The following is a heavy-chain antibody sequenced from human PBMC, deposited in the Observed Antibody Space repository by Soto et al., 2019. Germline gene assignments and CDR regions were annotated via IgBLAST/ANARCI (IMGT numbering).Heavy chain of an antibody. Sequence: QLQLQESGPRLVKPSDTLSLICDVSGDSIISSTYYWGWIRQPPGKGLEWLASIYYSGAAYYNPSLRSRVSISVDTSNHRFSLALTSLTAADTAVYFCARLAYSGYFQAWGQGALVTVSS. D-gene: IGHD2-21*01. CDR1: GDSIISSTYY. J-gene: IGHJ1*01. CDR3: ARLAYSGYFQA. CDR2: IYYSGAA. V-gene: IGHV4-39*02.